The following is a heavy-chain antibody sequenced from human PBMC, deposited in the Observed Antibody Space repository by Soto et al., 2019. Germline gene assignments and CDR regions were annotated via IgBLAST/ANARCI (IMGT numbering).Heavy chain of an antibody. CDR1: GYSFTSYW. V-gene: IGHV5-51*01. J-gene: IGHJ6*02. CDR2: IYPGDSNT. Sequence: PGESLKISCKGSGYSFTSYWIGWVRQMPGKGLEWMGIIYPGDSNTRYSPSFQGQVTISADKSISTAYLQWSSLKASDTAMYYCARRGRHCISTSCQDEYYYYGMDVWGQGTTVTVSS. CDR3: ARRGRHCISTSCQDEYYYYGMDV. D-gene: IGHD2-2*01.